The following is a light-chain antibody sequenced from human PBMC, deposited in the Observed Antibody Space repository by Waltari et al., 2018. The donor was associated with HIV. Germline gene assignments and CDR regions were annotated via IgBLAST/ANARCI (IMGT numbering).Light chain of an antibody. V-gene: IGLV1-40*01. J-gene: IGLJ2*01. CDR3: QSYDSSLSVVV. CDR1: SSNIGAGYG. Sequence: QSVLTQQPSVSGAPGQRVTISCTGTSSNIGAGYGVHWYQQLPGTAPKLLIYGNTNRPSGIPDRFSGSKSDTSASLAITGLQAEDEADYYCQSYDSSLSVVVFGGGTKLTVL. CDR2: GNT.